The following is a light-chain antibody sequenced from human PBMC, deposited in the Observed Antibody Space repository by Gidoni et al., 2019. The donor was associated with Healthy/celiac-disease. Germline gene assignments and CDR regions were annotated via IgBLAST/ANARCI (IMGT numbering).Light chain of an antibody. CDR3: QQSYSTPHT. CDR2: AAS. Sequence: DIQMTQSPSSLSASVGDRVTITCRASQSISSYLNWYQQKPGKAPKLLIYAASSLQSGVPARFSGSGSGTDFTLTISSLQPEDFATYYWQQSYSTPHTVGGGTKVEIK. CDR1: QSISSY. V-gene: IGKV1-39*01. J-gene: IGKJ4*01.